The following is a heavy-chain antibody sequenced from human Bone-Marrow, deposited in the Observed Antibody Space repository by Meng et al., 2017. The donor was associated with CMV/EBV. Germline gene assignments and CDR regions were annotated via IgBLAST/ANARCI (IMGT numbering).Heavy chain of an antibody. V-gene: IGHV3-21*06. Sequence: EPLKISCAASGFTFSRYSMNWVRQAPGKGLEWVASIRSHSNNMYYVDSVKGRFTITRDNAKNSLYLQMNSLRAEDTAVYYCVRNKLSDYCSSCSCYSYGMDVWGQGTTVTSP. CDR2: IRSHSNNM. J-gene: IGHJ6*02. CDR3: VRNKLSDYCSSCSCYSYGMDV. D-gene: IGHD2-2*01. CDR1: GFTFSRYS.